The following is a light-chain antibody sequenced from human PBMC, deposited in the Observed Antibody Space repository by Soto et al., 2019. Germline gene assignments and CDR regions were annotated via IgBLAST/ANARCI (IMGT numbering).Light chain of an antibody. CDR1: QGISSY. CDR3: QQRSNWRT. CDR2: AAS. Sequence: DIQMTQSPSSLSASVGDRVTITCRASQGISSYLNWYQQKPGKAPELLIYAASTLQSGVPSRFSGSGSGTDFTLTISSLEPEDFAVYYCQQRSNWRTFGHGTKVDIK. J-gene: IGKJ1*01. V-gene: IGKV1-39*01.